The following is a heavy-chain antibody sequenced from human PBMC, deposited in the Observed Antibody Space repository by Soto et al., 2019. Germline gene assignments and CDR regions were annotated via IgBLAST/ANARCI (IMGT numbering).Heavy chain of an antibody. CDR2: ISSSSSYI. V-gene: IGHV3-21*01. Sequence: GGSLRLSCAASGFTFSSYSMNWVRQAPGKGLEWVSSISSSSSYIYYADSVKGRFTISRDNAKNSLYLQMNSLRAEDTAVYYCARDMRCPSGGSCYGYYGMDVWGQGTTVTVSS. CDR1: GFTFSSYS. J-gene: IGHJ6*02. D-gene: IGHD2-15*01. CDR3: ARDMRCPSGGSCYGYYGMDV.